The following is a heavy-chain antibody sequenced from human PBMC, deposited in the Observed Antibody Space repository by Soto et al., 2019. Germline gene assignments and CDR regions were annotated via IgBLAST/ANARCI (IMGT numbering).Heavy chain of an antibody. J-gene: IGHJ6*02. CDR3: ARDRSLIFAVPPFGMDV. CDR2: IGARGVTT. Sequence: EVHLVEAGGGLVRPGGALTLSCVVSGFTFSNHEMNWVRQAPGKGPEGVSRIGARGVTTSYADSVKGRFTISRDNARDSLYLHMDGLRVEDSGIYYCARDRSLIFAVPPFGMDVWGQGTTVTVSS. CDR1: GFTFSNHE. V-gene: IGHV3-48*03. D-gene: IGHD6-19*01.